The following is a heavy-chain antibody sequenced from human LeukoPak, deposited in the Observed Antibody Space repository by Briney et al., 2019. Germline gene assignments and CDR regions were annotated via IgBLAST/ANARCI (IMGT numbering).Heavy chain of an antibody. CDR3: AREGLRY. CDR2: IKQDGSEK. CDR1: GFTFSSYW. Sequence: GGSLRLSCAAPGFTFSSYWMSWVRQAPGKGLEWVANIKQDGSEKYYVDSVKGRFTISRDNAKNSLYLQMNSLRAEDTAVYYCAREGLRYWGQGTLVTVSS. V-gene: IGHV3-7*01. J-gene: IGHJ4*02.